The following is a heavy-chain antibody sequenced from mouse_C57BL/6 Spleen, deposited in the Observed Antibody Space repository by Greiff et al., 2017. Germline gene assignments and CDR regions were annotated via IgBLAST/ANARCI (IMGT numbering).Heavy chain of an antibody. CDR2: IWSGGRT. D-gene: IGHD2-14*01. CDR1: GFSLTSYG. V-gene: IGHV2-2*01. Sequence: VMLVESGPGLVQPSQSLSITCTVSGFSLTSYGVHWVRQSPGKGLEWLGVIWSGGRTDYNAAFISRLSISKDNSKSQVFFKMNSLQADDTAIYYCARRGVRQGAMDYWGQGTSVTVSS. J-gene: IGHJ4*01. CDR3: ARRGVRQGAMDY.